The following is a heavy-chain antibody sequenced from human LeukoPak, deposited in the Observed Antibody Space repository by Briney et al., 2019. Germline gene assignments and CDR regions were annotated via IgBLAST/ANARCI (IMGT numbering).Heavy chain of an antibody. CDR1: GFTFSSYS. D-gene: IGHD3-16*01. V-gene: IGHV3-21*01. J-gene: IGHJ4*02. CDR2: ITSGSTYI. CDR3: AQTVLPCFFDY. Sequence: PGGSLRLSCAASGFTFSSYSMNWVRQAPGKGLEWVSSITSGSTYIYYADSVKGRFTISRDNAKNSLYLQMNSLRADDTAVYYCAQTVLPCFFDYWGQGTLVTVSS.